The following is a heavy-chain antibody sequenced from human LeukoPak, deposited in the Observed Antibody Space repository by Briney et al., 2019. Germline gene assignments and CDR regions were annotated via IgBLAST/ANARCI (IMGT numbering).Heavy chain of an antibody. J-gene: IGHJ4*02. CDR2: ISYDGNTI. Sequence: PGGSLRLSCAASGFTFSGYAMNWVRQAPGKGLEWVAVISYDGNTIHYADSVKGRFTISRDNSKSTLYLQMDSLRTEDTAVYYCARSGGLPKFDCWGQGTLVTVSS. CDR1: GFTFSGYA. CDR3: ARSGGLPKFDC. V-gene: IGHV3-30-3*01.